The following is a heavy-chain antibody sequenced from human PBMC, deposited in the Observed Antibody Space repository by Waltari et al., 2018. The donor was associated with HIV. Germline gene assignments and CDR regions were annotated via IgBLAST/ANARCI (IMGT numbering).Heavy chain of an antibody. CDR1: GGSFSGPY. CDR3: ARGDPFYYDSSGFWG. V-gene: IGHV4-34*01. D-gene: IGHD3-22*01. Sequence: QVQLQQWGAGLLKPSETLSLTCVVYGGSFSGPYWSWIRQPPGKGLEWIGEINHSGGTKYNPSLKSRVTISVDTSKNQFSLKLSSVTAADTAVYYCARGDPFYYDSSGFWGWGQGTLVTVSS. CDR2: INHSGGT. J-gene: IGHJ4*02.